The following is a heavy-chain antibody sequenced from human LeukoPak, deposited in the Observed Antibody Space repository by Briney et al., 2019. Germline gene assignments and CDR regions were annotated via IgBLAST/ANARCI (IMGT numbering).Heavy chain of an antibody. Sequence: SETLSLTCTVSGGPIGSYYWSWIRQPPGKGLEWIGYIYYSGSTNYNPSLKSRVTISVDTSKNQFSLKLSSVTAADTAVYYCARDRGRDGYNYRLDYWGQGTLVTVSS. CDR2: IYYSGST. V-gene: IGHV4-59*01. D-gene: IGHD5-24*01. CDR1: GGPIGSYY. CDR3: ARDRGRDGYNYRLDY. J-gene: IGHJ4*02.